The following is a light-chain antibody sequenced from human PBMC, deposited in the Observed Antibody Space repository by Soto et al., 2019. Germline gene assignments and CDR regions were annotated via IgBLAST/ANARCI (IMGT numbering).Light chain of an antibody. Sequence: EVVLTQSPGTLSLSPRERATLSCRASQSVSNNYLAWYQHKPGQAPRLLIYGASNRAPGIPDRFSGSGSGQDFTLTISRLEPEDLAVYYCQQYAASPRTFGQGTLVEVK. CDR1: QSVSNNY. CDR3: QQYAASPRT. CDR2: GAS. V-gene: IGKV3-20*01. J-gene: IGKJ1*01.